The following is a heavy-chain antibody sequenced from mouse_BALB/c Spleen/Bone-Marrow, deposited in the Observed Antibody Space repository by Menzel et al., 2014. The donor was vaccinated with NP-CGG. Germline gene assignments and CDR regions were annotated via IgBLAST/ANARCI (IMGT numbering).Heavy chain of an antibody. Sequence: QVQLQQPGAELVRPGSSVKISCKASGYAFSSYWMNWVKQRPGQGLEWIGQIHPGEGDTNYNGKFKVKATLTADKSSSTANMQLSSLASEDSAVYFCARGGIYYGSSQFAYWGLGTLVTVSA. CDR3: ARGGIYYGSSQFAY. V-gene: IGHV1-80*01. CDR2: IHPGEGDT. D-gene: IGHD2-1*01. CDR1: GYAFSSYW. J-gene: IGHJ3*01.